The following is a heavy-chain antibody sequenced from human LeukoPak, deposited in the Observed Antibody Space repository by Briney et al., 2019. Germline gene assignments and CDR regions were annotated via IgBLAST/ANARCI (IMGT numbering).Heavy chain of an antibody. CDR2: ISSSGSTK. V-gene: IGHV3-48*03. Sequence: GGSLRLSCAASGFSFSSYEMNWVRQAPGKGLEWVSCISSSGSTKEYADSVKGRFTISRDNAKNSLYLQMNSLRVEVTAVYYCARGLASKEDYWGQGTLVTVSS. CDR1: GFSFSSYE. J-gene: IGHJ4*02. D-gene: IGHD6-19*01. CDR3: ARGLASKEDY.